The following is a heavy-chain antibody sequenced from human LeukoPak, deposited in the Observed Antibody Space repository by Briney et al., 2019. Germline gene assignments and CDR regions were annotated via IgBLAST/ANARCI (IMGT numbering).Heavy chain of an antibody. D-gene: IGHD3-10*01. V-gene: IGHV3-64D*09. CDR3: VRSSASSGPNCFDP. J-gene: IGHJ5*02. CDR2: ISSDGDST. CDR1: GFNFSSYA. Sequence: GGSLRLSCSASGFNFSSYAMHWVRQAPGKGLEYVSAISSDGDSTYNADSVKGRFTISRDNSKNTLYLQMSSLRTEDTAVYYCVRSSASSGPNCFDPWGQGTLVTVSS.